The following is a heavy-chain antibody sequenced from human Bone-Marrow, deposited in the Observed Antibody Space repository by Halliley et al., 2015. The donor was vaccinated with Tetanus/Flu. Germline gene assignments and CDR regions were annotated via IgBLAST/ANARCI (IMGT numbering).Heavy chain of an antibody. CDR1: GGSISGYY. J-gene: IGHJ5*01. CDR2: MYYSGST. CDR3: ARAGARPYYFDRHRPFDS. V-gene: IGHV4-59*01. Sequence: TLSLTCTVSGGSISGYYWSWIRQPPGRGLEWIGDMYYSGSTNYNPSLKSRVTLSVDTSKNQFSLKLFSVTAADTAVYYCARAGARPYYFDRHRPFDSWGQEALVTVSS. D-gene: IGHD3-22*01.